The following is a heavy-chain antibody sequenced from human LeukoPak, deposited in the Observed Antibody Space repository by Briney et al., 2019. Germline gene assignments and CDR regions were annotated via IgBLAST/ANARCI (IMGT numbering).Heavy chain of an antibody. J-gene: IGHJ4*02. D-gene: IGHD4/OR15-4a*01. CDR3: ARDSYYGGHYSFFEH. CDR2: IGPSNHYT. CDR1: AYTFTNFR. Sequence: AASVKVSCTTSAYTFTNFRIHWVRQAPGHGFEWMGWIGPSNHYTEYAHKLQDRLTLTTDTSTTTAHMELRSLTFDDTAIYFCARDSYYGGHYSFFEHWGQGTLVTVSS. V-gene: IGHV1-18*01.